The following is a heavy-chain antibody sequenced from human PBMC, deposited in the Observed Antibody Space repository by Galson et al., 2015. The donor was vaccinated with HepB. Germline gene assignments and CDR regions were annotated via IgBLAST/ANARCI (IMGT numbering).Heavy chain of an antibody. V-gene: IGHV3-30-3*01. Sequence: SLRLSCAASGFTFSSYAMHWVRQAPGKGLEWVAVISYDGSNKYYADSVKGRFTISRDNSKNTLYLQMNSLRAEDTAVYYCARDETYYDFWSGYSTMDVWGQGTTVTVSS. CDR1: GFTFSSYA. CDR3: ARDETYYDFWSGYSTMDV. D-gene: IGHD3-3*01. CDR2: ISYDGSNK. J-gene: IGHJ6*02.